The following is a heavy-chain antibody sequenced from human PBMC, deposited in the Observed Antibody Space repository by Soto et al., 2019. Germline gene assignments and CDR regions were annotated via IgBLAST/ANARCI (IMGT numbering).Heavy chain of an antibody. D-gene: IGHD2-8*01. V-gene: IGHV1-69*06. CDR1: GGTFSSYA. CDR3: ARVATPYCTNGVCYAYYYGMDV. Sequence: SVKVSCKASGGTFSSYAISWVRQAPGQGLEWMGGIIPIFGTANYAQKFQGRVTITANKSTSTAYMELSSLRSEDTAVYYCARVATPYCTNGVCYAYYYGMDVWGQGTTVTVSS. CDR2: IIPIFGTA. J-gene: IGHJ6*02.